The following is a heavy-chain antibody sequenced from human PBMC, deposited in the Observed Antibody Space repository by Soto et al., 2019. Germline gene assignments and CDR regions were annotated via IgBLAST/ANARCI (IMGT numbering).Heavy chain of an antibody. V-gene: IGHV1-18*01. Sequence: ASVKVSCKASGSTFTSYGISWVRQAPGQGLEWMGWVSAYNGNTNYAQKLQCRVTMTTDTSTSTAYMELRSLRSDDTAVYYCARVRNYDFWSGYYNGDYWGQGTLVTVSS. D-gene: IGHD3-3*01. J-gene: IGHJ4*02. CDR1: GSTFTSYG. CDR2: VSAYNGNT. CDR3: ARVRNYDFWSGYYNGDY.